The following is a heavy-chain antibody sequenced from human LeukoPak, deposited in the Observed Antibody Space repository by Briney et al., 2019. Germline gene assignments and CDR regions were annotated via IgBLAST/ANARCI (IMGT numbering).Heavy chain of an antibody. CDR1: GFTFSSYA. D-gene: IGHD1-1*01. Sequence: PGGSLRLSCAASGFTFSSYAMHWVRQAPGKGLEWVAVISYVGSNKYYADSVKGRFTISRDNSKNTLYLQMNSLRAEGTAVYYCARDGQLGLHAFDIWGQGTMVTVSS. V-gene: IGHV3-30-3*01. J-gene: IGHJ3*02. CDR3: ARDGQLGLHAFDI. CDR2: ISYVGSNK.